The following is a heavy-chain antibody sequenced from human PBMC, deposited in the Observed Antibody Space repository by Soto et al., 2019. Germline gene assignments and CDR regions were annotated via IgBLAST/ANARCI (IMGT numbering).Heavy chain of an antibody. CDR3: ARGGYCTNGVCYKNWFDP. CDR1: GGSISSYY. Sequence: PETLSLTCTVSGGSISSYYWSWIRQPPGKGLEWIGYIYYSGSTNYNPSLKSRVTISVDTSKNQFSLKLSSVTAADTAVYYCARGGYCTNGVCYKNWFDPWGQGTLVTVSS. V-gene: IGHV4-59*01. J-gene: IGHJ5*02. D-gene: IGHD2-8*01. CDR2: IYYSGST.